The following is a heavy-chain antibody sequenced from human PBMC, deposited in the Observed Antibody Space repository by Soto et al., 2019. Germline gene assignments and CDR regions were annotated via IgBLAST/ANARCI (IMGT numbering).Heavy chain of an antibody. V-gene: IGHV3-74*01. CDR2: VKTDGTTA. CDR3: ARGIRNYYGTDV. CDR1: GVIFIDYW. Sequence: GGSLRLSCAASGVIFIDYWIHWVRQAPGKGLEWVSRVKTDGTTANYADFVKGRFTISRDNAKNTVYLQLSSLRAEDTAVYYCARGIRNYYGTDVWGQGTTVTVSS. J-gene: IGHJ6*02.